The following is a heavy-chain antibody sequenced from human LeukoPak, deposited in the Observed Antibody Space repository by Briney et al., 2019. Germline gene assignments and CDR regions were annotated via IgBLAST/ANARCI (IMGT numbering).Heavy chain of an antibody. J-gene: IGHJ6*02. CDR3: ARAEYSSGWGYYYGMDV. Sequence: GASVKVSCKASGGTFSSYAISWVRQAPGQGLEWMGGIIPIFGTANYAQKFQGRVTITADESTSTAYMELSSLRSEDTAVYYCARAEYSSGWGYYYGMDVWGQGTRSPSP. CDR2: IIPIFGTA. V-gene: IGHV1-69*13. CDR1: GGTFSSYA. D-gene: IGHD6-19*01.